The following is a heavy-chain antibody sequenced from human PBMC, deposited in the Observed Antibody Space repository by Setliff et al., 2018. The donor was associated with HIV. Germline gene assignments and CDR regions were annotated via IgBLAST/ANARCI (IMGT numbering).Heavy chain of an antibody. CDR2: VYTTGSA. Sequence: SETLSLTCTVSGGSISSGSYYWSWIRQPAGKGLEWIGHVYTTGSASYNPSLESRVTILEALSKNQFSLNLDSVTAADTAVYFCARALAGGSGWNYFDLWGPGTLVTVS. J-gene: IGHJ4*02. CDR3: ARALAGGSGWNYFDL. CDR1: GGSISSGSYY. V-gene: IGHV4-61*09. D-gene: IGHD6-19*01.